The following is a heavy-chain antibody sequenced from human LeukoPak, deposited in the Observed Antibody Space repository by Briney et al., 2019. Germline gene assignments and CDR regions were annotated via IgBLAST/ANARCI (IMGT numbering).Heavy chain of an antibody. Sequence: GGSLRLSCAASGFTFSSYAMSWVRQAPGKGLEWVSAISGSGGSTYYADSVKGRFTISRDNSKNTLYLQMNSLRAEDTAVYYCANHLGSIGYNWNFVNNHYWGQGTLVTVSS. CDR1: GFTFSSYA. CDR3: ANHLGSIGYNWNFVNNHY. V-gene: IGHV3-23*01. CDR2: ISGSGGST. D-gene: IGHD1-7*01. J-gene: IGHJ4*02.